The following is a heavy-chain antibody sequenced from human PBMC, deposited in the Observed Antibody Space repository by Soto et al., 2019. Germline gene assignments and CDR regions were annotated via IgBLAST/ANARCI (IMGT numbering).Heavy chain of an antibody. D-gene: IGHD4-17*01. CDR3: ARDAHYGDYDYYYYYMDV. CDR2: INPNSGGT. V-gene: IGHV1-2*04. J-gene: IGHJ6*03. Sequence: ASVKVSCKASGYTFTGYYMHWVRQAPGQGLEWMGWINPNSGGTNYAQKFQGWVTMTRDTSISTAYMELSRLRSDDTAVYYCARDAHYGDYDYYYYYMDVWGKGTTVTVSS. CDR1: GYTFTGYY.